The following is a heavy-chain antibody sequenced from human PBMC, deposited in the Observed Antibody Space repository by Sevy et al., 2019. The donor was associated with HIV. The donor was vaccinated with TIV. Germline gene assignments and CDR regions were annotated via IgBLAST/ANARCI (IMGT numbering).Heavy chain of an antibody. J-gene: IGHJ3*02. Sequence: GGSLRLSCAASGFTFSSYSMNWVRQAPGKGLEWVSSISSSSSYIYYADSVKGRFTISRDNAKNSLYLQMNSLRAEDTAVYYCAREQSVLLVHDAFGIWGQGTMVAVSS. CDR3: AREQSVLLVHDAFGI. CDR1: GFTFSSYS. V-gene: IGHV3-21*01. CDR2: ISSSSSYI. D-gene: IGHD6-6*01.